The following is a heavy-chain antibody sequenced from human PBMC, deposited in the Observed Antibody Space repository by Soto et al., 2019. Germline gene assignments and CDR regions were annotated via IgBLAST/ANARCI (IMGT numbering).Heavy chain of an antibody. CDR1: GFTFSSYG. CDR3: ANDQADCGGDCACMDV. V-gene: IGHV3-30*18. CDR2: ISYDGSNK. Sequence: QVQLVESGGGVVQPGRSLRLSCAASGFTFSSYGMHWVRQAPGKGLEWVAVISYDGSNKYYADSVKGRFTISRDNSKNTLYLHMNSLRAEDTAVYYCANDQADCGGDCACMDVWGQGTTVTVSS. J-gene: IGHJ6*02. D-gene: IGHD2-21*02.